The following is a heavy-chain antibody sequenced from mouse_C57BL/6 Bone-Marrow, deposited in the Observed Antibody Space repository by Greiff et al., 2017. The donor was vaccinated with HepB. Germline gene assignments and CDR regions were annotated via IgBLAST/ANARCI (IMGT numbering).Heavy chain of an antibody. V-gene: IGHV1-55*01. D-gene: IGHD1-1*01. CDR1: GYTFTSYW. CDR3: AGPRLLLRSWYFDV. Sequence: QVQLKQPGAELVKPGASVKMSCKASGYTFTSYWITWVKQRPGQGLEWIGDIYPGSGSTNYNEKFKSKATLTADKSSSTAYMQLSSLTYEDSAVYYCAGPRLLLRSWYFDVWGTGTTVTVSS. J-gene: IGHJ1*03. CDR2: IYPGSGST.